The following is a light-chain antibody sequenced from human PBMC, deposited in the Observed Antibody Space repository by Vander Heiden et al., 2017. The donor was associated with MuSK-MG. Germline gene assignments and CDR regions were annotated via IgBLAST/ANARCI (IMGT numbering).Light chain of an antibody. CDR3: QHYYSTHPLT. V-gene: IGKV1-39*01. Sequence: DIQMTQSPSSLSASVGDRVTITCRASQSISSYLNWYQQKPGKAPKLLIYAASSLQSGVPSRFRGSGYGTDFTLTISSRQPEDLAAYYCQHYYSTHPLTFGGGTKVEIK. CDR1: QSISSY. CDR2: AAS. J-gene: IGKJ4*01.